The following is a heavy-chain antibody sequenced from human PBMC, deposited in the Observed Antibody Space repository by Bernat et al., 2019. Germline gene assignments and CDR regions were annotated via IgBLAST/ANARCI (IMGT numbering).Heavy chain of an antibody. CDR2: MWSHGSNK. D-gene: IGHD3-10*01. CDR1: GFTFSDYG. V-gene: IGHV3-33*01. J-gene: IGHJ5*01. CDR3: AREGSYGSGSDIFDF. Sequence: QVHLVESGGGVVQPGRSLRLSCEASGFTFSDYGMHWVRQAPGQGLEWVAGMWSHGSNKFYADSVKGRFAISRDNSNNTLHLQMNSLRVEDTALYYCAREGSYGSGSDIFDFWGQGTLVTVSS.